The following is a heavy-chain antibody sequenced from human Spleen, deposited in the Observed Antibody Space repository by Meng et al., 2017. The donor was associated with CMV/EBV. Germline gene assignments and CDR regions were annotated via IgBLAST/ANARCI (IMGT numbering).Heavy chain of an antibody. D-gene: IGHD3-10*01. Sequence: PLQEAGPGLLKPSAPLFFTCTVSGGSISSGDYYWSWIRQPPGKGLEWIGYIYYSGSTYYNPSLKSRVTISVDTSKNQFSLKLSSVTAADTAVYYCARGGGITMVRGVRHFDYWGQGTLVTVSS. CDR1: GGSISSGDYY. CDR2: IYYSGST. J-gene: IGHJ4*02. V-gene: IGHV4-30-4*08. CDR3: ARGGGITMVRGVRHFDY.